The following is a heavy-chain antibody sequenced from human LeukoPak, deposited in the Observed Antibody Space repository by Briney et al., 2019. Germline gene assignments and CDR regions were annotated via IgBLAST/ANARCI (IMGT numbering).Heavy chain of an antibody. CDR3: ARSIEY. CDR1: GFTFSSYA. Sequence: GRSLRLSCAASGFTFSSYAMHWVRQAPGKGLEWVAVISYDGSNKYYADSVKGRFTISRDNSKNTLYLQMSSLRAEDTAVYYCARSIEYWGQGTLVTVSS. V-gene: IGHV3-30*04. J-gene: IGHJ4*02. CDR2: ISYDGSNK.